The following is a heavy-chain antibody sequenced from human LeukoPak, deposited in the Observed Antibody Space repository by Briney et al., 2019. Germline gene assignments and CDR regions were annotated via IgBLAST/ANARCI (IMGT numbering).Heavy chain of an antibody. CDR1: GFTFTTYA. D-gene: IGHD2-15*01. V-gene: IGHV3-23*01. Sequence: GGSLRLSCVASGFTFTTYAMNWVRQAPGKGLERVSAISGSGLSTYYCDSVKGRFTISRDTSNNTLYLQMNSLRADDTAVYYCAKARVVAVAAETDSWGQGTQVTVSS. J-gene: IGHJ4*02. CDR2: ISGSGLST. CDR3: AKARVVAVAAETDS.